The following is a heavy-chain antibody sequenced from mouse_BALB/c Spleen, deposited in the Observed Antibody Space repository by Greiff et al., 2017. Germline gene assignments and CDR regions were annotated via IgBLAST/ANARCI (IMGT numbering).Heavy chain of an antibody. CDR2: ISYSGST. V-gene: IGHV3-2*02. CDR3: ARDPFFAY. Sequence: EVKLQESGPGLVKPSQSLSLTCTVTGYSITSDYAWDWIRQFPGNKLEWMGYISYSGSTSYNPSLKSRISITRDTSKNQFFLQLNSVTTEDTATYYCARDPFFAYWGQGTLVTVSA. CDR1: GYSITSDYA. J-gene: IGHJ3*01.